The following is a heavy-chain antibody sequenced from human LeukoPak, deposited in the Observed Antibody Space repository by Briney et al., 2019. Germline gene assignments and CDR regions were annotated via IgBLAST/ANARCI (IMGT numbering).Heavy chain of an antibody. CDR3: ARENGGWPDIDY. CDR1: GFTFDDYA. CDR2: ISWDGGST. J-gene: IGHJ4*02. D-gene: IGHD6-19*01. V-gene: IGHV3-43D*03. Sequence: PGGSLRLSCAASGFTFDDYAMHWVRQAPGKGLEWVSLISWDGGSTYYADSVKGRFTISRDNAKNSLYLQMNSLRAEDTAVYYCARENGGWPDIDYWGQGTLVTVSS.